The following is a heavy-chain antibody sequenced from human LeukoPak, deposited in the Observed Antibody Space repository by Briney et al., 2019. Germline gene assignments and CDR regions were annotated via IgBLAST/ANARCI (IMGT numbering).Heavy chain of an antibody. D-gene: IGHD3-3*01. CDR3: ARVRPFWSGYYGWFDP. CDR1: GFTFSSYA. V-gene: IGHV3-23*01. CDR2: ISGSGGST. Sequence: GGSLRLSCAASGFTFSSYAMSWVRQAPGKGLEWVSAISGSGGSTYYADSVKGRFTISRDNSKNTLYLQMNSLRAEDTAVYYCARVRPFWSGYYGWFDPWGQGTLVTVSS. J-gene: IGHJ5*02.